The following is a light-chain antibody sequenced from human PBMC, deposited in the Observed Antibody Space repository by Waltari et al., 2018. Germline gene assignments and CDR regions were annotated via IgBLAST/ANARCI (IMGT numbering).Light chain of an antibody. CDR1: NPNIGKNH. V-gene: IGLV1-44*01. CDR3: AAWDDYLNGV. J-gene: IGLJ2*01. CDR2: KND. Sequence: QSVLTQPPSASGTPGQRVTISCSGRNPNIGKNHVHWYQQVPGTAPKLLIHKNDQRPSGVSDRFSASKSGATASLAISGLQSEDEGYYYCAAWDDYLNGVFGGGTMLTVL.